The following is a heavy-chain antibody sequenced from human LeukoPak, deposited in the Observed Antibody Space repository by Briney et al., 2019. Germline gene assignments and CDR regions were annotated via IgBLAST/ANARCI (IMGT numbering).Heavy chain of an antibody. CDR3: ASSYCGGDCYSGY. Sequence: ASVKVSCKASGYIFTRYAMYWVRQAPGQRLEWMGWINAGKGNTKYSQKFQGRVTITRDTSASTAYMELSSLRSEDTAVYYRASSYCGGDCYSGYWGQGTLVTVSS. CDR2: INAGKGNT. J-gene: IGHJ4*02. CDR1: GYIFTRYA. V-gene: IGHV1-3*01. D-gene: IGHD2-21*02.